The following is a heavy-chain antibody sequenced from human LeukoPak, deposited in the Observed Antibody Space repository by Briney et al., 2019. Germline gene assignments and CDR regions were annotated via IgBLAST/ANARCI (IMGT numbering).Heavy chain of an antibody. V-gene: IGHV4-30-2*06. D-gene: IGHD6-13*01. CDR2: IWPSGST. CDR1: GGSISSGPYF. CDR3: ATTPGGIAAAVDY. Sequence: SETLSLTCSVSGGSISSGPYFWSWIRQSPGQGLEWIGYIWPSGSTYYNPSLKSRVTISVDTSKNQFSLKLSSVTAADTAVYYCATTPGGIAAAVDYWGQGTLVTVSS. J-gene: IGHJ4*02.